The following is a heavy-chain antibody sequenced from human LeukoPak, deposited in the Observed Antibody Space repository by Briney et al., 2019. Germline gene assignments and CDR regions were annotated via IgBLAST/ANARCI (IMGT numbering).Heavy chain of an antibody. CDR1: GGTFSSYA. V-gene: IGHV1-69*13. D-gene: IGHD3-10*01. Sequence: ASVKVSCKASGGTFSSYAISWVRQAPGQGLEWMGGIIPIFGTANYAQKFQGRVTITADESTSTAYMELSSLRSEDTAVYYCARPARIGLWSLYYFDYWGQGTLVTVSS. CDR2: IIPIFGTA. CDR3: ARPARIGLWSLYYFDY. J-gene: IGHJ4*02.